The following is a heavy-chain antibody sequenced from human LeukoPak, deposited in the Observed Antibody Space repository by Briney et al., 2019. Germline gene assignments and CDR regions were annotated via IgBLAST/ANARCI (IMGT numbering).Heavy chain of an antibody. V-gene: IGHV3-30-3*01. CDR3: ARAGTGNYDYDILSPYYYYGMDV. CDR2: ISYDGSNK. CDR1: GFTFSSYA. D-gene: IGHD3-9*01. J-gene: IGHJ6*02. Sequence: PGGSLRLSCAASGFTFSSYAMHWVRQAPGKGLEWVAVISYDGSNKYYADSVKGRFTISRDNAKNTLYLQMNSLRAEDTAVYYCARAGTGNYDYDILSPYYYYGMDVWGQGTTVTVSS.